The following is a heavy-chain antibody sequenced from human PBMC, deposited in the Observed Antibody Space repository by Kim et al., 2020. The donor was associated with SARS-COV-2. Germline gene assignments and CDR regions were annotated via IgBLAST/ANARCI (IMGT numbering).Heavy chain of an antibody. CDR3: AKDLGSSWMEVYGMDV. D-gene: IGHD6-13*01. Sequence: SVKGRFTISRDNSKNTLYLQMNSLRAEDTAVYYCAKDLGSSWMEVYGMDVWGQGTTVTVSS. V-gene: IGHV3-23*01. J-gene: IGHJ6*02.